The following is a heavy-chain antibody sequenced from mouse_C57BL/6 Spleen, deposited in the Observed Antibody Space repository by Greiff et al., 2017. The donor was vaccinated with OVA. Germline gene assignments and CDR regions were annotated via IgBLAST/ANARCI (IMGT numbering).Heavy chain of an antibody. CDR1: GYTFTSYW. D-gene: IGHD1-1*01. V-gene: IGHV1-55*01. J-gene: IGHJ2*01. CDR3: ARSPDYYGSGGDY. Sequence: QVQLQQPGAELVKPGASVKMSCKASGYTFTSYWITWVKQRPGQGLEWIGDIYPGSGSTNYNEKFKSKATLTVDTSSSTAYMQLSSLTSEDSAVYYGARSPDYYGSGGDYWGQGTTLTVSS. CDR2: IYPGSGST.